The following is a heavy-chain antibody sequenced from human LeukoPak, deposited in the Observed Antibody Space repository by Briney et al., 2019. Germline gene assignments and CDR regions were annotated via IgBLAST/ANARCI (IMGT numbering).Heavy chain of an antibody. CDR1: GFTFSSYW. CDR2: VNTDGSST. V-gene: IGHV3-74*01. Sequence: GGSLRLSCAASGFTFSSYWMHWVRQAPGKGLVWVSRVNTDGSSTSYADSVKGRFTISRDNAKNTLYLQMNSLRAEDTAVYYCARVGLSGSYYSRGDYWGQGTLVTVSS. J-gene: IGHJ4*02. D-gene: IGHD1-26*01. CDR3: ARVGLSGSYYSRGDY.